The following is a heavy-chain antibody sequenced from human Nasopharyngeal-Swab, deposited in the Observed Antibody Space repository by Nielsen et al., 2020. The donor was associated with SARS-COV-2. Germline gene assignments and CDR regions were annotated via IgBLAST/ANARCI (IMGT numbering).Heavy chain of an antibody. CDR2: ISGSGGST. D-gene: IGHD1-20*01. J-gene: IGHJ4*02. CDR1: GFTFSSYA. CDR3: AKVGLGSITGTSPLEY. V-gene: IGHV3-23*01. Sequence: GGSLRLPCAASGFTFSSYAMSWVRQAPGKGLEWVSAISGSGGSTYYADSVKGRFTISRDNSKNTLYLQMNSLRAEDTAVYYCAKVGLGSITGTSPLEYWGQGTLVTVSS.